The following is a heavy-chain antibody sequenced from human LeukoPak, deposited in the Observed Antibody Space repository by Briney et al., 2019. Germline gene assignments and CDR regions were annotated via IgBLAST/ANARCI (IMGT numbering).Heavy chain of an antibody. Sequence: TGGSLRLSCAASGFSFRNYGMPWVHQAPGKGLEWVAVIWYDGGKNEYADSVKGRFTISRDNSKNTLYLQMSSLRAEDTALYYCARDWNPYYFDYWGRGTLVIVSS. CDR3: ARDWNPYYFDY. CDR1: GFSFRNYG. J-gene: IGHJ4*02. V-gene: IGHV3-33*01. D-gene: IGHD1-1*01. CDR2: IWYDGGKN.